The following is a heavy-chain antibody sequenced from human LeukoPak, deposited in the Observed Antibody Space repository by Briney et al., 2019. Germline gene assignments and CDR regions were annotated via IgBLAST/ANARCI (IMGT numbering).Heavy chain of an antibody. Sequence: ASVKVSCKASGYSFTSYGFNWVRQAPGQGLEWMGWMSAYNGKTNYAHSLQGRVTVTADTSTSTAYMELRSLRSDDTAVYYCARDPALRAPELLWFGEQGHWFDPWGQGTLVTVSS. V-gene: IGHV1-18*01. CDR3: ARDPALRAPELLWFGEQGHWFDP. CDR1: GYSFTSYG. CDR2: MSAYNGKT. D-gene: IGHD3-10*01. J-gene: IGHJ5*02.